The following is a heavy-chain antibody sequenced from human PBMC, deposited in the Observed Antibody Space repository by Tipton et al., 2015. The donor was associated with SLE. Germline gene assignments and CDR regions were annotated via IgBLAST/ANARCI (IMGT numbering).Heavy chain of an antibody. D-gene: IGHD4-11*01. V-gene: IGHV4-59*10. CDR1: RISISKYH. CDR2: AYIGGTT. Sequence: TLSLTCDVSRISISKYHWNWVRQSAGKGLEWVGRAYIGGTTSYNPSLKSRFAMSLDTSKNEVSLRLTSVTAADTAVYYCARGGTVTGRGYYYYYYGMDVWGQGTTVTVSS. CDR3: ARGGTVTGRGYYYYYYGMDV. J-gene: IGHJ6*02.